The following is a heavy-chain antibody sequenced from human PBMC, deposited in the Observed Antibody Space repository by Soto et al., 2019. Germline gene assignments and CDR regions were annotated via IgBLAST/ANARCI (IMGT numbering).Heavy chain of an antibody. CDR1: GYTFTSYD. CDR2: MNPNSGNT. J-gene: IGHJ4*02. CDR3: ARVGYYYDSSGYYLSFDY. V-gene: IGHV1-8*01. Sequence: ASVKVSCKASGYTFTSYDINWVRQATGQGFEWMGWMNPNSGNTGYAQKFQGRVTMTRDTSITTAYMELSSLRSEDTAVYYCARVGYYYDSSGYYLSFDYGGKGTLVTVSS. D-gene: IGHD3-22*01.